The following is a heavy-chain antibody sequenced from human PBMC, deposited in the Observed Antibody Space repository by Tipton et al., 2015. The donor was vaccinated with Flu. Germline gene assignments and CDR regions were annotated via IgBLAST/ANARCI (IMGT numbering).Heavy chain of an antibody. CDR1: GFTFSSYG. V-gene: IGHV3-33*06. J-gene: IGHJ4*02. CDR2: IWYDGSNK. Sequence: SGFTFSSYGMHWVRQAPGKGLEWVAVIWYDGSNKYYADSVKGRFTISRDNSKNTLYLQMNSLRAEDTAVYYCAKDASYGGNPGYDYWGQGTLVTASS. CDR3: AKDASYGGNPGYDY. D-gene: IGHD4-23*01.